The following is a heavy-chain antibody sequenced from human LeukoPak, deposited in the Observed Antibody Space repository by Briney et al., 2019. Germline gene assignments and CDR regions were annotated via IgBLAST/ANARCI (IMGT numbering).Heavy chain of an antibody. D-gene: IGHD4-17*01. CDR3: AKDQLQMTTVTTFDY. J-gene: IGHJ4*02. CDR2: ISGSGGST. Sequence: PGGSLRLSCAASGFTFSSYAMSWVRQAPGKGLEWVSAISGSGGSTYYADSVKGRFTISRDNSKNTLYLQMNSLRAEDTAVYYCAKDQLQMTTVTTFDYWGQGTLVTVSS. V-gene: IGHV3-23*01. CDR1: GFTFSSYA.